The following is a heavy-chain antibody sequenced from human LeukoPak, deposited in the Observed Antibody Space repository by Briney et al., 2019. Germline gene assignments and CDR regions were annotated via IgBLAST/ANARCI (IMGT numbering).Heavy chain of an antibody. Sequence: SETLSLTCTVSGGSISSYYWSWIRQPPGKGLEWIGYIYYSGSTNYNPSLKSRVTISVDTSKNQFSLKLSSVTAADTAVYYCARESGITMIVVVIEDAFDIWGQGTMVTVSS. J-gene: IGHJ3*02. D-gene: IGHD3-22*01. CDR1: GGSISSYY. CDR2: IYYSGST. CDR3: ARESGITMIVVVIEDAFDI. V-gene: IGHV4-59*12.